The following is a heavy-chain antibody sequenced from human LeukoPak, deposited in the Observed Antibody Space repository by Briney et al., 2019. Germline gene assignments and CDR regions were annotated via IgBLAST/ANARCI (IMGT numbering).Heavy chain of an antibody. Sequence: GGSLRLSCAASGFTFSSYWMSWVRHAPGKGLVGVANKKQDGSEKYYVDSVKRRFNISRDNAKNSLYLQMNSLRAEDTAVYYCARVADSSGYDACDMWGRETIVSVFS. CDR3: ARVADSSGYDACDM. V-gene: IGHV3-7*01. D-gene: IGHD3-22*01. J-gene: IGHJ3*02. CDR1: GFTFSSYW. CDR2: KKQDGSEK.